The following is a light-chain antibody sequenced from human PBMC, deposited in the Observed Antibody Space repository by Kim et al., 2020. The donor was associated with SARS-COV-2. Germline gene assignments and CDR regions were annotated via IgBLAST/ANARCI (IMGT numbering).Light chain of an antibody. Sequence: GQSVTISCTGTSSDVGGYNYVSWYQQHPGKVPKLLIVDVSRRPSGVPDRFSGSKSGNTASLTISGLQAEDEADYYCCSNAGRYTWVFGGGTKVTVL. CDR1: SSDVGGYNY. V-gene: IGLV2-11*01. CDR2: DVS. CDR3: CSNAGRYTWV. J-gene: IGLJ3*02.